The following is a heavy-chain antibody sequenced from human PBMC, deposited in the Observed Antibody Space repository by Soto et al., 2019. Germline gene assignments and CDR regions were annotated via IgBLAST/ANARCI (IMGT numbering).Heavy chain of an antibody. CDR1: GYVFSMYS. J-gene: IGHJ6*02. D-gene: IGHD2-21*02. CDR2: IPPEGVDA. CDR3: ARDLLILPAHDFFYGSDV. V-gene: IGHV3-7*03. Sequence: PGGSLSLSCAVSGYVFSMYSMSWVRQTQWTGLEWVSKIPPEGVDAHSADAVEGPFTISRDNGKNSLYRQMNNLRAEDTAVYYCARDLLILPAHDFFYGSDVWVRGATVTVSS.